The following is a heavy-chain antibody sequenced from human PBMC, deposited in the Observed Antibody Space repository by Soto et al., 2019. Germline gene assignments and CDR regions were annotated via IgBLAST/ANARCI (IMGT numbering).Heavy chain of an antibody. CDR3: ARWVAEYSTSPTGWFDP. CDR1: GFTFSSYG. V-gene: IGHV3-33*08. J-gene: IGHJ5*02. Sequence: GGSLRLSCAASGFTFSSYGMHWVRQAPGKGLEWVAGIWYDGSNKYYADSVKGRFTISRDNSKNMLYLQMNSLRAEDTAVYYCARWVAEYSTSPTGWFDPWGQGTLVTVSS. D-gene: IGHD6-6*01. CDR2: IWYDGSNK.